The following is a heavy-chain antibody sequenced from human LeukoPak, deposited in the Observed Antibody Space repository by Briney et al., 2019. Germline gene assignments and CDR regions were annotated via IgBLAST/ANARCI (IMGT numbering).Heavy chain of an antibody. CDR3: ARDQDGYNPGSFDP. CDR1: GFTFSSYS. V-gene: IGHV3-21*01. CDR2: ISSSSSYI. D-gene: IGHD5-24*01. J-gene: IGHJ5*02. Sequence: PGRSLRLSCAASGFTFSSYSMNWVRQAPGKGLEWVSSISSSSSYIYYADSVKGRFTISRDNAKNSLYLQMNSLRAEDTAVYYCARDQDGYNPGSFDPWGQGTLVTVSS.